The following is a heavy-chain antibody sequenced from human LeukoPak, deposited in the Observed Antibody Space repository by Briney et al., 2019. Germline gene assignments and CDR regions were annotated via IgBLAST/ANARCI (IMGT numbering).Heavy chain of an antibody. J-gene: IGHJ6*03. CDR2: ISWNSGSI. D-gene: IGHD6-19*01. Sequence: PGGSLRLSCAASGFTFDDYAMHWVRQAPGKGLEWVSGISWNSGSIDYADSVKGRFTISRDNAKNSLYLQLNSLRAEDTAVYYCARDLRGLVLDYYYYYYMDVWGKGTTVTVSS. V-gene: IGHV3-9*01. CDR1: GFTFDDYA. CDR3: ARDLRGLVLDYYYYYYMDV.